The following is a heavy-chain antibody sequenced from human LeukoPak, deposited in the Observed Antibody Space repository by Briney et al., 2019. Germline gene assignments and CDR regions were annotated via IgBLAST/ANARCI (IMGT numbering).Heavy chain of an antibody. J-gene: IGHJ2*01. CDR2: IYSGGNT. CDR3: ARSHILGYWYFDL. D-gene: IGHD1-26*01. V-gene: IGHV3-53*01. CDR1: GFTVSSTY. Sequence: GGSLRLSCTVAGFTVSSTYMTWVRQAPGKGLEWVSIIYSGGNTYYADSVSGRFTISRDNSKNTVYLQMNSLRADDTAVYYCARSHILGYWYFDLWGRGTLVTVSS.